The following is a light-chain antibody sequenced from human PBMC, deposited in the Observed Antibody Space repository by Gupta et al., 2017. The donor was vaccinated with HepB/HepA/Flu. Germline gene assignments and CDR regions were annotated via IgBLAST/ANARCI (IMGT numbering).Light chain of an antibody. J-gene: IGKJ4*01. CDR1: QSISSY. CDR2: AAS. V-gene: IGKV1-39*01. CDR3: QESYDTPRS. Sequence: DIQMIQSPSSLSASVGDRVTITCRASQSISSYLNWYQQKPGKAPELLIYAASNLQTGVPARFSGSGSGTDFTLTVSSLQPEDFATYYCQESYDTPRSFGGGTKVEIK.